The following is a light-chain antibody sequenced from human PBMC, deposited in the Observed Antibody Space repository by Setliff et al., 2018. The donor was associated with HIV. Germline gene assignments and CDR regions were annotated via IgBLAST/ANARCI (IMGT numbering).Light chain of an antibody. CDR3: CSFTTSDTWV. J-gene: IGLJ3*02. V-gene: IGLV2-11*01. Sequence: QSALTQPRSVSGSPGQSVTISCTGTSSDVGLYSYVSWYQQHPGKAPKLMIYDVTERPSGVPDRFSGSTSGNTASLTISGLQAEDEADYFCCSFTTSDTWVFGGGTKVTVL. CDR2: DVT. CDR1: SSDVGLYSY.